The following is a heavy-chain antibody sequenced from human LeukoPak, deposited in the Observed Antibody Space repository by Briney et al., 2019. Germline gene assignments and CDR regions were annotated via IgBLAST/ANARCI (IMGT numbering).Heavy chain of an antibody. CDR1: GFSFSNYG. J-gene: IGHJ6*03. D-gene: IGHD3-3*01. Sequence: GGSLRLSCAASGFSFSNYGMLWVRQAPGKGLEWVAFIRYDGSNKYYADSVKGRFTISRDNSKNTLYLQMNSLRAEDTAVYYCAKDGWNFWSGPSYYMDVWGKGTTVTVSS. V-gene: IGHV3-30*02. CDR2: IRYDGSNK. CDR3: AKDGWNFWSGPSYYMDV.